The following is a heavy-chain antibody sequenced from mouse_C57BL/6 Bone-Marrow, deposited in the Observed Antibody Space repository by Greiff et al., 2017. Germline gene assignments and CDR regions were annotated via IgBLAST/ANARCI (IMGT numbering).Heavy chain of an antibody. V-gene: IGHV1-55*01. CDR1: GYTFTSYW. J-gene: IGHJ2*01. CDR3: ARSGPLGRSFDY. CDR2: IYPTSGRT. Sequence: VQLQQPGAELVKPGASVKISCKASGYTFTSYWITWVKPRPGQGLEWIGDIYPTSGRTNYNEKFKSKAILTVDTSSNTAYMHLSSLTSEDSAVFYCARSGPLGRSFDYWGQGTTLTGSS. D-gene: IGHD4-1*01.